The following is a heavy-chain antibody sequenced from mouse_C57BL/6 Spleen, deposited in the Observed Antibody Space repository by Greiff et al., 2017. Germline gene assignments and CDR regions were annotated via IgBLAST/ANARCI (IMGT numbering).Heavy chain of an antibody. CDR1: GYTFTSYW. Sequence: QVQLQQPGAELVKPGASVTLSCKASGYTFTSYWMHWVKQRPGQGLEWIGMIPPNSGSTNYNEKFKSKATLTVDKSSSTAYMQLSSLTSEDSAVYYCARSTTVVAPSDYWGQGTTLTVSS. J-gene: IGHJ2*01. D-gene: IGHD1-1*01. V-gene: IGHV1-64*01. CDR2: IPPNSGST. CDR3: ARSTTVVAPSDY.